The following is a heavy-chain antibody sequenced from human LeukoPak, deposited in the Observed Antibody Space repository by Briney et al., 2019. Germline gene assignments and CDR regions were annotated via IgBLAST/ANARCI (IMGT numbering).Heavy chain of an antibody. V-gene: IGHV3-9*01. CDR1: GFTFDDYA. D-gene: IGHD6-13*01. J-gene: IGHJ6*03. Sequence: PGGSLRLSCAASGFTFDDYAMHWVRQAPGKGLESVSGISWNSYSIGYADSVKGRFTISRDNAKNSLYLQMNSLRAEDTAVYYCARDASSWYGYNYYYIDVWGKGTTVTISS. CDR3: ARDASSWYGYNYYYIDV. CDR2: ISWNSYSI.